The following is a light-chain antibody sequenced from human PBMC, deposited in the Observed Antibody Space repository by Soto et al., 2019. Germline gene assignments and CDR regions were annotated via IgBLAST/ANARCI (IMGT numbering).Light chain of an antibody. CDR3: QQYGSSPPYT. Sequence: EIVLTQSPGTLSLSPGERATLSCRASQSVSSSSLAWYQQKSGQPPRLLIYGASSRATGIPDRFSGSGSGTDFTLTISRLEPEDVAVYYCQQYGSSPPYTFGQGTKLEIK. J-gene: IGKJ2*01. V-gene: IGKV3-20*01. CDR1: QSVSSSS. CDR2: GAS.